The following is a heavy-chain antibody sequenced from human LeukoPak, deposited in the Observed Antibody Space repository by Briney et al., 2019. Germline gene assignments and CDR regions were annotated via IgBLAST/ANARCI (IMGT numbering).Heavy chain of an antibody. CDR2: IIPILGIA. D-gene: IGHD3-9*01. CDR3: ARAAYYDILTGYYPFDP. CDR1: GYTFTSYG. J-gene: IGHJ5*02. Sequence: GASVKVSCKASGYTFTSYGISWVRQAPGQGLEWMGRIIPILGIANYAQKFQGRVTITADKSTSTAYMELSRLRSDDTAVYYCARAAYYDILTGYYPFDPWGQGTLVTVSS. V-gene: IGHV1-69*04.